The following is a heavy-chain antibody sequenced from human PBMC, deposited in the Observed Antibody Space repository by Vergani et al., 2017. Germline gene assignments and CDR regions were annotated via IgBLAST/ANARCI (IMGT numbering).Heavy chain of an antibody. CDR3: AGGGHASENGGALQL. D-gene: IGHD3-16*01. J-gene: IGHJ3*01. CDR2: IYPGDSEV. V-gene: IGHV5-51*01. CDR1: GYIFSNFW. Sequence: EKQLVQSGSETKKPGESLKISCQAFGYIFSNFWIGWVRQRPGRGLEWMGLIYPGDSEVKSNSTFRGQVIFSVDTSVNTAYLQWRSLQASDTATYFCAGGGHASENGGALQLWGQGTNITVSS.